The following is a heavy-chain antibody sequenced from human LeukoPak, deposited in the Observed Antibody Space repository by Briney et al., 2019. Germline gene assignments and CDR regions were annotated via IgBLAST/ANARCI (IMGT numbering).Heavy chain of an antibody. Sequence: SETLSLTCTVSGGSISSSSYYWGRIRQPPGKGLEWIGSIYSSGSTYHNPSLKSRVTISIDMSKNQFSLKLTSVTAADTAVYYCANPEEGATSGAFDIWGQGTMVTVSS. J-gene: IGHJ3*02. CDR3: ANPEEGATSGAFDI. CDR2: IYSSGST. V-gene: IGHV4-39*01. CDR1: GGSISSSSYY. D-gene: IGHD1-26*01.